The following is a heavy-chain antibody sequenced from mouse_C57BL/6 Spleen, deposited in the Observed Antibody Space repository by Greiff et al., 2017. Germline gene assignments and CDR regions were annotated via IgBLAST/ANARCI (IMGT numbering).Heavy chain of an antibody. D-gene: IGHD2-3*01. Sequence: EVQLQQSGPELVKPGASVKISCKASGYSFTGYYMHWVKQSHGHILDWIGYIYPYNGVSSYNQKFKGKATLTVDKSSSTAYMGLRSLTSEDSAGCYCATDGYPWGYWGQGTTLTVSS. CDR1: GYSFTGYY. J-gene: IGHJ2*01. CDR2: IYPYNGVS. V-gene: IGHV1-31*01. CDR3: ATDGYPWGY.